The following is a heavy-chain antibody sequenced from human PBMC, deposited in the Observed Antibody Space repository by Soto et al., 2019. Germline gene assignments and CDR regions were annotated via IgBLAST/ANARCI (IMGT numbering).Heavy chain of an antibody. J-gene: IGHJ6*02. D-gene: IGHD6-13*01. CDR3: AGSGSSWYRDYYYGMDV. V-gene: IGHV3-21*01. CDR2: ISSGSSYI. CDR1: GFTFSSYS. Sequence: GGSLRLSCAASGFTFSSYSMNWVRQAPGKGLEWVSSISSGSSYIYYADSVKGRFTISRDNAKNSLYLQMNSLRAEDTAVYYCAGSGSSWYRDYYYGMDVWGQGXTVTVYS.